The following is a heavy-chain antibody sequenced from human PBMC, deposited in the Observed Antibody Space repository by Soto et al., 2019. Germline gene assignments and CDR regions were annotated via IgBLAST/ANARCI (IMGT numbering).Heavy chain of an antibody. CDR1: GASISSSSSY. D-gene: IGHD1-7*01. CDR2: IYYSGST. V-gene: IGHV4-39*01. CDR3: ARLNAGTTYYYYGMDV. Sequence: SATLSLTCTVSGASISSSSSYWGWIRQPPGKGLEWIGSIYYSGSTYYNPSLKSRVTISVDTSKNQFSLKLSSVTAADTALYYCARLNAGTTYYYYGMDVWGQGTTVT. J-gene: IGHJ6*02.